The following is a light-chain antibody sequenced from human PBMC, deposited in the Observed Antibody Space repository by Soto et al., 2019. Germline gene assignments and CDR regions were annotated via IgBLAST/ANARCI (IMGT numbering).Light chain of an antibody. J-gene: IGKJ1*01. CDR3: QHYVYPQWT. Sequence: EIVLTQSPASLSLSPGQRATLSCRASQSITRFLVWYQQKPGQAPRLLIYGVSTRATGIPDRFSGSGSGTEFALTISRLEPEDFAVYICQHYVYPQWTFGPGTKVEIK. V-gene: IGKV3-11*01. CDR2: GVS. CDR1: QSITRF.